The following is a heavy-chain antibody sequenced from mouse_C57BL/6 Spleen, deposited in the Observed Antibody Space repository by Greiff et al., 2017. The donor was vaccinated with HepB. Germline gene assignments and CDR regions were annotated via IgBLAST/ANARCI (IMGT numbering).Heavy chain of an antibody. J-gene: IGHJ4*01. CDR3: AREPAQALYYYAMDY. CDR2: ISDGGSYT. CDR1: GFTFSSYA. Sequence: EVHLVESGGGLVKPGGSLKLSCAASGFTFSSYAMSWVRQTPEKRLEWVATISDGGSYTYYPDNVKGRFPISRDNAKNNLYLQMSHLKSEDTAMYYCAREPAQALYYYAMDYWGQGTSVTVSS. V-gene: IGHV5-4*01. D-gene: IGHD3-2*02.